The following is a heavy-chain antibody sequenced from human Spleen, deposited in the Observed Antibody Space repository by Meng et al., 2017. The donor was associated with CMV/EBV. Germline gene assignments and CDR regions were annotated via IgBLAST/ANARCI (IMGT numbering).Heavy chain of an antibody. V-gene: IGHV3-9*01. J-gene: IGHJ4*02. D-gene: IGHD2-15*01. CDR3: ARERWYDY. CDR1: GFTFDDYA. Sequence: SLKISCAASGFTFDDYAMHWVRQAPGKGLEWVSGISWDSHSIGYADSVKGRFTISRDNAKNSLYLQMNSLRAEDTALYYCARERWYDYWGQGTLVTVSS. CDR2: ISWDSHSI.